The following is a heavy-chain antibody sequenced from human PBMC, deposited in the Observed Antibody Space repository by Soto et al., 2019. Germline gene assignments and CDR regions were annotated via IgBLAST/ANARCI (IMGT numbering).Heavy chain of an antibody. CDR3: ARGAPVGSGSSEFDY. CDR2: IYHSGST. D-gene: IGHD6-19*01. J-gene: IGHJ4*02. Sequence: SETLSLTCAVSGGSISSSNWWSWVRQPPGKGLEWIGEIYHSGSTNYNPSLKSRVTISVDKSKNQFSLKLSSVTAADTAVYYCARGAPVGSGSSEFDYWGQGTLVTVSS. CDR1: GGSISSSNW. V-gene: IGHV4-4*02.